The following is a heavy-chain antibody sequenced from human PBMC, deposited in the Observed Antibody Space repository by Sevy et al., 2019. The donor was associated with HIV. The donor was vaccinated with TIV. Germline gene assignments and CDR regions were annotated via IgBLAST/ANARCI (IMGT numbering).Heavy chain of an antibody. CDR1: GFNVNDNY. CDR2: IHADGSS. CDR3: ARDQRFCGNECYLYYYYGMDV. J-gene: IGHJ6*02. Sequence: GGSLRLSCAASGFNVNDNYMTWVRQAPGKGLEWVSIIHADGSSYYADSVKGRFTMSRDDAKNIVNLQMNSLRADDTAVYYCARDQRFCGNECYLYYYYGMDVWGQGTAVTVSS. D-gene: IGHD3-16*02. V-gene: IGHV3-53*01.